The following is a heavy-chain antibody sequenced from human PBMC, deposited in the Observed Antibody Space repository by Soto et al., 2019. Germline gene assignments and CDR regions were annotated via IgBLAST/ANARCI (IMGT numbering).Heavy chain of an antibody. CDR1: GYTFTHNA. D-gene: IGHD3-22*01. Sequence: QVQLVQSGAEVKKTGASVKVSCKASGYTFTHNAMHWVRQAPGQRLGWVGWINVGIGETKYSQKLQGRVSITSDTSASTVYMELSKLRSEDTAVYYCARDSWITMNAFDIWGQGTLVTVSS. CDR2: INVGIGET. CDR3: ARDSWITMNAFDI. V-gene: IGHV1-3*01. J-gene: IGHJ3*02.